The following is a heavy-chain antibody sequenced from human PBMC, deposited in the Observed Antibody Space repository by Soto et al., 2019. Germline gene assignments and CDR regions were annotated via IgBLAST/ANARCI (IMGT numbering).Heavy chain of an antibody. CDR3: AREPNESYYFDY. J-gene: IGHJ4*02. D-gene: IGHD5-18*01. V-gene: IGHV1-46*01. Sequence: QVHLVQSGAEVKKPGASVKVFCKASGYTFTNYYIHWVRQAPGQGLEWLGIIRPSGGRTEYAQRFQGRVTMTRDTSTSTVYMELTSLTSEDTAVYYCAREPNESYYFDYWGQGTLVTVSS. CDR2: IRPSGGRT. CDR1: GYTFTNYY.